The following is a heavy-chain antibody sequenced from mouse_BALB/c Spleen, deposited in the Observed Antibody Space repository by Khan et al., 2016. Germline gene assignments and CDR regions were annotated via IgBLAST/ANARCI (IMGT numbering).Heavy chain of an antibody. V-gene: IGHV9-2-1*01. Sequence: QIQLVQSGPELKKPGETVKISCKASGYTFTDYSIHWVKQAPGKGLKWMVWINTATGEPTYAAAFKGRFAFSLDTSATTAYLQINNLKNEDTATYFCARSIYFFGTNYWYFDVWGAGTTVTVSS. CDR3: ARSIYFFGTNYWYFDV. D-gene: IGHD1-1*01. CDR2: INTATGEP. CDR1: GYTFTDYS. J-gene: IGHJ1*01.